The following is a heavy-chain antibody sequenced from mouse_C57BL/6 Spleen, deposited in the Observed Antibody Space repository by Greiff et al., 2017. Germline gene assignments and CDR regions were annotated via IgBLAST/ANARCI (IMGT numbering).Heavy chain of an antibody. CDR3: TREGQLRLLFAY. CDR2: LRSGGDYI. J-gene: IGHJ3*01. CDR1: GFTFSSYA. Sequence: EVMLVESGEGLVKPGGSLKLSCAASGFTFSSYAMSWVRQTPEKRLEWVAYLRSGGDYIYYADTVKGRFTISRDNARNTLYLQMSSMKSEDTAMYYCTREGQLRLLFAYWGQGTLVTVSA. V-gene: IGHV5-9-1*02. D-gene: IGHD3-2*02.